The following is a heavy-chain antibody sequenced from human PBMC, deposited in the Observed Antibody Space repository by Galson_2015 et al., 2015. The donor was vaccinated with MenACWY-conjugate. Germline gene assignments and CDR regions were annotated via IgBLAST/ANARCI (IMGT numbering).Heavy chain of an antibody. J-gene: IGHJ6*02. CDR2: IYPGDSDT. Sequence: QSGAEVKKPGESLTISCKGSGYSFTSYWIGWVRQMPGKGLEWMGIIYPGDSDTRYSPSFQGQVTISADKSISTAYLQWSSLKASDTAMYYCARGVVAGHYYYGMDVWGQGTTVTVSS. D-gene: IGHD3-22*01. CDR3: ARGVVAGHYYYGMDV. V-gene: IGHV5-51*01. CDR1: GYSFTSYW.